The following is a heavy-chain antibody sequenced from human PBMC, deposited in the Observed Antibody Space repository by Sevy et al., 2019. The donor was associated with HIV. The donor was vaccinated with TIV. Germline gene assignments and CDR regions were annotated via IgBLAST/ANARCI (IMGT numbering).Heavy chain of an antibody. CDR3: ARDRDITFGGGDAFDI. J-gene: IGHJ3*02. CDR2: ITPFFRTT. V-gene: IGHV1-69*13. Sequence: ASVKVSCKTSGGTFDTYSISWLRQAPGQGLEWMAGITPFFRTTNYAQKFQGRVTITADESTGTAYMELSSLRSEDSAVYYCARDRDITFGGGDAFDIWGQGTMVTVSS. D-gene: IGHD3-16*01. CDR1: GGTFDTYS.